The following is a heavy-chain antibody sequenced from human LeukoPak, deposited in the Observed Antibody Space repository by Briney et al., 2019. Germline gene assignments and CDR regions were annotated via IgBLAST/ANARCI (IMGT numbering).Heavy chain of an antibody. Sequence: GRSLRLSCAASRFTFDDYAMHWVRQAPGKGLEWVSGISWRSDSVDYAESVKGRFTISRDNAKNSLYLQMNSLRADDTALYYCAKDWSYGGNSWKYFGSWGQGILVTVSS. J-gene: IGHJ4*02. CDR3: AKDWSYGGNSWKYFGS. CDR1: RFTFDDYA. CDR2: ISWRSDSV. V-gene: IGHV3-9*01. D-gene: IGHD4-23*01.